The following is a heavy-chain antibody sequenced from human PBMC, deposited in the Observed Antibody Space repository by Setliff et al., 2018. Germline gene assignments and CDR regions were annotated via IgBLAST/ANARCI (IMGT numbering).Heavy chain of an antibody. V-gene: IGHV3-30*02. D-gene: IGHD6-19*01. CDR3: AKNGRQWLGDAFDI. CDR2: IRSDGSNK. J-gene: IGHJ3*02. Sequence: PGGSLRLSCAASGFTFNSYGMHWVRQAPGKGLEWVAFIRSDGSNKYYADSMKGRFTISRDNSKNMLYLQMNSLRAEDTAMFYCAKNGRQWLGDAFDIWGQGTMVTVSS. CDR1: GFTFNSYG.